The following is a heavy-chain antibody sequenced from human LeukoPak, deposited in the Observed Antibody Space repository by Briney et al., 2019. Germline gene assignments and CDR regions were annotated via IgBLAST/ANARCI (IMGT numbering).Heavy chain of an antibody. Sequence: SETLSRTCTVSGGSISSSSYYWGWIRQPPGKGLEWIGSIYYSGSTYYNTSLKSRVTISVDTSKNQFSLKLSSVTAADTAVYYCARHREYDYVWGSYRGTKNWFDPWGQGTLVTVSS. V-gene: IGHV4-39*01. D-gene: IGHD3-16*02. J-gene: IGHJ5*02. CDR3: ARHREYDYVWGSYRGTKNWFDP. CDR1: GGSISSSSYY. CDR2: IYYSGST.